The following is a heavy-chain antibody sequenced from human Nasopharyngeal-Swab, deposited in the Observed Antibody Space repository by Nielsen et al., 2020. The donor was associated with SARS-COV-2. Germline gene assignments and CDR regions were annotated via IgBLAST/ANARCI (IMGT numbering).Heavy chain of an antibody. Sequence: SETLSLTCAVSGGSISSGGYSWSWIRQPPGKGLEWIGYLYHSGSTYYNPSLKSRVTISVDRSKNQFSLKLSSVTAADTAVYYCAGYCSSTSCYKDDAFDIWGQGTMVTVSS. J-gene: IGHJ3*02. D-gene: IGHD2-2*03. V-gene: IGHV4-30-2*01. CDR3: AGYCSSTSCYKDDAFDI. CDR1: GGSISSGGYS. CDR2: LYHSGST.